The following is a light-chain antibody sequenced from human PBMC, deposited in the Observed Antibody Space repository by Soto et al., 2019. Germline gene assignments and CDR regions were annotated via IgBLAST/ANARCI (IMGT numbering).Light chain of an antibody. CDR2: EAS. J-gene: IGKJ1*01. Sequence: EIVLTQSPATLSSSPWERENRCCRASQTVGVRLAWYQHKPGQAPRLIIYEASNRAAGIPARFSGSGSGTDFTLTITSLEPEDFAFYYCHQRQRWPRTFGQGTKVDIK. V-gene: IGKV3-11*01. CDR3: HQRQRWPRT. CDR1: QTVGVR.